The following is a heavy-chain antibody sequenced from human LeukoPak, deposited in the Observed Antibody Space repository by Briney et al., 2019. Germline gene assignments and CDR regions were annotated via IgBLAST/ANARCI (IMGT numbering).Heavy chain of an antibody. CDR1: GYTITGYY. V-gene: IGHV1-46*01. D-gene: IGHD3-10*01. J-gene: IGHJ4*02. Sequence: ASVKVSCKASGYTITGYYIHWVRQAPGQGLEWMGIINPSGGSTSYAQKFQGRVTMTRDTSISTAYMELSRLRSDDTAVYYCARDRITMVRGVTSTSDYWGQGTLVTVSS. CDR2: INPSGGST. CDR3: ARDRITMVRGVTSTSDY.